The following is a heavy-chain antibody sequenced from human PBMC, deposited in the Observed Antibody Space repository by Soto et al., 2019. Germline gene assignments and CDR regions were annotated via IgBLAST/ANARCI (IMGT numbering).Heavy chain of an antibody. CDR1: GGSISSGGYY. CDR3: ARGAVTNLYYYYYGMDV. V-gene: IGHV4-31*03. D-gene: IGHD4-4*01. J-gene: IGHJ6*02. CDR2: FYNSGSV. Sequence: SETLSLTCTVSGGSISSGGYYWSWIRQHPGKGLEWVGYFYNSGSVFYNPSLKSRVTISVDTSKNQFSLKLISVTAADTAVYYCARGAVTNLYYYYYGMDVWGQGTTVTVSS.